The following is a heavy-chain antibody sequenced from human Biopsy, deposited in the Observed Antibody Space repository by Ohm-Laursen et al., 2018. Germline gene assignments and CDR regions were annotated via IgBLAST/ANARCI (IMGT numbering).Heavy chain of an antibody. CDR2: IIAVSGLV. CDR3: ATPFQYYDSWGGYPPFDH. CDR1: GGTFSNYA. J-gene: IGHJ4*02. Sequence: SSVKVSCKASGGTFSNYAISWVRQAPGEGLEWMGGIIAVSGLVNYAPKFQGRVSITADKSTTTAYMELSNLTSEDTAVYYCATPFQYYDSWGGYPPFDHWGQGTLVTVSS. D-gene: IGHD3-3*01. V-gene: IGHV1-69*17.